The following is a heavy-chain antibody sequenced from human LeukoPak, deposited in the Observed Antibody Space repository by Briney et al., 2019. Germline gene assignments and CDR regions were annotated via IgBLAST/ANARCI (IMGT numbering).Heavy chain of an antibody. V-gene: IGHV4-4*02. J-gene: IGHJ4*02. CDR2: IYHTGST. Sequence: PSETLSLTCAVSGGSISSNNWWHWVCQPPGKGLEWIGEIYHTGSTIYNASLKSRVTLSVDKSRSQFSLNLRSVAAADTAVYYCAREIAVAGAASLDYWGQGILVTVS. CDR3: AREIAVAGAASLDY. D-gene: IGHD6-19*01. CDR1: GGSISSNNW.